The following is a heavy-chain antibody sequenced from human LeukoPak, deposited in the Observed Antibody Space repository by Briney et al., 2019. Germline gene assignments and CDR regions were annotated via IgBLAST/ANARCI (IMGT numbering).Heavy chain of an antibody. D-gene: IGHD6-13*01. Sequence: SETLSLTCTVSGGSISSYYWSWIRQPPGKGLEWIGYIYYSGSTNYNPSLKSRVTISVDTSKNQFSLKLSSVTAADTAVYYCASGNIAAAGHAEYFQHWGQGTLVTVSS. CDR1: GGSISSYY. CDR2: IYYSGST. J-gene: IGHJ1*01. CDR3: ASGNIAAAGHAEYFQH. V-gene: IGHV4-59*01.